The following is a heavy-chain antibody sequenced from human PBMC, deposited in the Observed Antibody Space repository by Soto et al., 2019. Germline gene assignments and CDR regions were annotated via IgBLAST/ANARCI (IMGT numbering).Heavy chain of an antibody. Sequence: QVQLVQSGAEVKKPGSSVKVSCKASGGTCSSYAISWVRQAPGQGLEWMGGIIPIFGTANYAQKFQGRVTITADESTSTAYMELSSLRSEDTAVYYCARGGYSGYAYYYGMDVWGQGTTVTVSS. V-gene: IGHV1-69*12. CDR2: IIPIFGTA. CDR1: GGTCSSYA. D-gene: IGHD5-12*01. J-gene: IGHJ6*02. CDR3: ARGGYSGYAYYYGMDV.